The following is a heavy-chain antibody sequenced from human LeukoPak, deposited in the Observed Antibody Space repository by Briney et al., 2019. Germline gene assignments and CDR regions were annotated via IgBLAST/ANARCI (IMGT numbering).Heavy chain of an antibody. V-gene: IGHV3-33*01. CDR2: IWYDGSNK. Sequence: GALRLSCAASGFTFSSYGMHWVRQAPAKGLEWVAVIWYDGSNKYYADSVKGRFTISRDNSKNTLYLQMNSLRAEDTAVYYCARVPCSGGSCYSGYYYYGMDVWGKGTTVTVSS. CDR3: ARVPCSGGSCYSGYYYYGMDV. D-gene: IGHD2-15*01. J-gene: IGHJ6*04. CDR1: GFTFSSYG.